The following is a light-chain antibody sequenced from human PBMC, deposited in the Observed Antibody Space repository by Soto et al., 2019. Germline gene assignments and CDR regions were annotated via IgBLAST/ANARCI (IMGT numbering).Light chain of an antibody. CDR3: QQRSNGNSWK. CDR1: QSVSSY. Sequence: LIHGPGSVTFSPRDSTTPSGRASQSVSSYLAWYQQKPGQALRLLIYDASNRATGIQARFSGSGSGTDFTLTISSLEPEDFAVYYCQQRSNGNSWKFGEGTKVEIK. V-gene: IGKV3-11*01. J-gene: IGKJ4*02. CDR2: DAS.